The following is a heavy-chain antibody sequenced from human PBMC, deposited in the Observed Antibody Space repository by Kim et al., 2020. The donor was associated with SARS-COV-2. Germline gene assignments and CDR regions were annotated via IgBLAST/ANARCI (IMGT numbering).Heavy chain of an antibody. CDR3: AGGAAAAAAPSFDY. D-gene: IGHD6-13*01. Sequence: GGSLRLSCAASGFTFSSYEMNWVRQAPGKGLEWVSYISSSGSTIYYADSVKGRFTISRDNAKNSLYLQMNSLRAEDTAVYYCAGGAAAAAAPSFDYGGQGTLVTVSS. J-gene: IGHJ4*02. CDR1: GFTFSSYE. V-gene: IGHV3-48*03. CDR2: ISSSGSTI.